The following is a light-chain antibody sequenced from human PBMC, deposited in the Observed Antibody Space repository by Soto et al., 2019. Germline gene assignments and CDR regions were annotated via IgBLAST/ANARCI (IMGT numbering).Light chain of an antibody. CDR3: QQSFSTPWT. CDR2: GGS. Sequence: DIQMTQSPSSLSASVGDRVTITCRASQSISDYLNWYQQKPGKAPKPLIYGGSSLQSGVPSRFRGSGSGTDFTLTISNLQPEDFATYYCQQSFSTPWTFGQGTKVDI. J-gene: IGKJ1*01. V-gene: IGKV1-39*01. CDR1: QSISDY.